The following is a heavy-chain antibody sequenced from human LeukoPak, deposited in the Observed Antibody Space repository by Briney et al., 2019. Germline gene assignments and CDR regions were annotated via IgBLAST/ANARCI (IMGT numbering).Heavy chain of an antibody. CDR2: VSPPGGGT. D-gene: IGHD3-10*01. V-gene: IGHV3-23*01. CDR1: GPSFSYHG. CDR3: AKYLVTMVRGFDY. J-gene: IGHJ4*02. Sequence: GGTLRLSCAASGPSFSYHGMNWVRQAPGKGLEWLSGVSPPGGGTYYADSVKGRFTISRDDSRNTLSLQMDSLRVEDTAVYYCAKYLVTMVRGFDYWGQGTLVTVSS.